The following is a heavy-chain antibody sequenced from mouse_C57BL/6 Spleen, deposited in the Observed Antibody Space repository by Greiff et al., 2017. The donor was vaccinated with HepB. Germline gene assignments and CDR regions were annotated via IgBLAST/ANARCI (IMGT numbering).Heavy chain of an antibody. V-gene: IGHV1-19*01. J-gene: IGHJ3*01. CDR3: ARGDYSNPAWFAY. CDR1: GYTFTDYY. D-gene: IGHD2-5*01. Sequence: EVQLQQSGPVLVKPGASVKMSCKASGYTFTDYYMNWVKQSHGKSLEWIGVINPYNGGTSYNQKFKGKATLTVDKSSSTAYMEINSLTSEDSAVYYCARGDYSNPAWFAYWGQGTLVTVSA. CDR2: INPYNGGT.